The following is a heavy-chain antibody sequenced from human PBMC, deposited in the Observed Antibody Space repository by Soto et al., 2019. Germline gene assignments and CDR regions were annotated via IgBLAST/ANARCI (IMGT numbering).Heavy chain of an antibody. V-gene: IGHV4-4*02. CDR3: ASRDPGTSVDY. CDR2: IYRTGST. CDR1: GGSFTSNNW. D-gene: IGHD1-7*01. J-gene: IGHJ4*02. Sequence: SETLSLTCAVSGGSFTSNNWWTWVRQPPGQGLEWIGEIYRTGSTNYNPSLKSRVTISLDKSENQFSLKVTSLTAADTAVYYCASRDPGTSVDYWGQGTLVTRLL.